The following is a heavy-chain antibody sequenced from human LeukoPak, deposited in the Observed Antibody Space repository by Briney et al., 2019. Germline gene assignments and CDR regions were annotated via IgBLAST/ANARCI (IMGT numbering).Heavy chain of an antibody. V-gene: IGHV1-69*13. CDR2: IIPIFGTA. CDR3: ARGGISSSWFYVGHNWFDP. D-gene: IGHD6-13*01. Sequence: SVKVSCKASGYTFTSYGISWVRQAPGQGLEWMGGIIPIFGTANYAQKFQGRVTITADESTSTAYMELSSLRSEDTAVYYCARGGISSSWFYVGHNWFDPWGQGTLVTVSS. J-gene: IGHJ5*02. CDR1: GYTFTSYG.